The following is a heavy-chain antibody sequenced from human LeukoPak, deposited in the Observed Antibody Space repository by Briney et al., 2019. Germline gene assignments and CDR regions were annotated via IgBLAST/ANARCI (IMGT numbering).Heavy chain of an antibody. D-gene: IGHD3-9*01. CDR1: GGSISSSSYY. Sequence: SETLSLTCTVSGGSISSSSYYWGWIRQPPGKGLEWIGSIYYSGSTYYNPSLKRRVTISVDTSKNQFSLKLSSVTAADTAVYYCARLTGYSSESWFDPWGQGTLVTVSS. CDR2: IYYSGST. CDR3: ARLTGYSSESWFDP. V-gene: IGHV4-39*01. J-gene: IGHJ5*02.